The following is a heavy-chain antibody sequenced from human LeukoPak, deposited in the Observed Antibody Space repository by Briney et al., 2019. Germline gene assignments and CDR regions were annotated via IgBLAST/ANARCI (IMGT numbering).Heavy chain of an antibody. CDR1: GGTFSSYA. Sequence: ASVKVSCKASGGTFSSYAISWVRQAPGQGLEWMGWISAYNGNTNYAQKLQGRVTMTTDTSTSTAYMELRSLRSDDTAVYYCAIRLYDYVWGSYRSDFDYWGQGTLVTVSS. D-gene: IGHD3-16*02. CDR2: ISAYNGNT. V-gene: IGHV1-18*01. CDR3: AIRLYDYVWGSYRSDFDY. J-gene: IGHJ4*02.